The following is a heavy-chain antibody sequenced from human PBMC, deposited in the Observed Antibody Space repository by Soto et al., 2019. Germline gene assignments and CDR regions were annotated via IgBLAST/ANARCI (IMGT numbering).Heavy chain of an antibody. D-gene: IGHD6-13*01. CDR1: GGSISSSNW. V-gene: IGHV4-4*02. CDR3: ARGPAAGGEGGWFDP. CDR2: IYHSGST. Sequence: QVQLQESGPGLVKPSGTLSLTCAVSGGSISSSNWWSWVRQPPGKGLEWMGEIYHSGSTNYNPSLKSPVTISVDKSKNQFSLRLSSVAAADTAVDYCARGPAAGGEGGWFDPWGQGTLVTVSS. J-gene: IGHJ5*02.